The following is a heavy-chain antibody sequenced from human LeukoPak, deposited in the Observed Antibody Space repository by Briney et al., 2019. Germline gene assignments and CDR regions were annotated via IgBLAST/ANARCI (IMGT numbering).Heavy chain of an antibody. Sequence: PGGSLRPSCAASGFTFSNAWMSWVRQAPGKGLEWVGRIKSKTDGGTTDYAAPVKGRFTISRDDSKNTLYLQMNSLKTEDTAVYYRTTDDPIDHLGATTGLDYWGQGTLVTVSS. CDR2: IKSKTDGGTT. V-gene: IGHV3-15*01. CDR1: GFTFSNAW. D-gene: IGHD1-26*01. CDR3: TTDDPIDHLGATTGLDY. J-gene: IGHJ4*02.